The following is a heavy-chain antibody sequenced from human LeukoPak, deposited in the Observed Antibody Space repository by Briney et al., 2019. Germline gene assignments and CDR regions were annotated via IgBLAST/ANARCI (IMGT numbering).Heavy chain of an antibody. V-gene: IGHV4-30-4*01. D-gene: IGHD3-10*01. CDR3: ARSMVRGVIIGWFDP. J-gene: IGHJ5*02. CDR2: IYYSGST. Sequence: DYYWSXXRQPPGKGLEWIGYIYYSGSTYYNPSLKSRVTISVYTSKNQFSLKLSSVTAADTAVYYCARSMVRGVIIGWFDPWGQGTLVTVSS. CDR1: DYY.